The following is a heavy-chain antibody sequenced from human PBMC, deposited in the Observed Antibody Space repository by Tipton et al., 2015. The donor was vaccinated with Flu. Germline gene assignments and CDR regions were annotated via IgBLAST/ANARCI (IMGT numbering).Heavy chain of an antibody. J-gene: IGHJ4*02. CDR3: ARSSLEAYCGGDCYGGGDS. D-gene: IGHD2-21*01. CDR1: GFTFSSYA. V-gene: IGHV3-30*01. Sequence: SLRLSCAASGFTFSSYAMHWVRQAPGKGLEWVAVISYDGSNKYYADSVKDRSTISRDNSKNTLYLQMNSLRAEDTAVYYGARSSLEAYCGGDCYGGGDSWGQGTLVTVSS. CDR2: ISYDGSNK.